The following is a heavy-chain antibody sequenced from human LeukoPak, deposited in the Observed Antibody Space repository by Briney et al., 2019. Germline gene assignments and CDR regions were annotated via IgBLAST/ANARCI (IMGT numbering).Heavy chain of an antibody. D-gene: IGHD6-19*01. J-gene: IGHJ4*02. CDR1: GFTVSSNY. CDR3: ARLTAVAGYFDY. V-gene: IGHV3-30-3*01. Sequence: GGSLRLSCAASGFTVSSNYMSWVRQAPGKGLEWVAVISYDGSNKYYADSVKGRFTISRDNSKNTLYLQMNSLRAEDTAVYYCARLTAVAGYFDYWGQGTLVTVSS. CDR2: ISYDGSNK.